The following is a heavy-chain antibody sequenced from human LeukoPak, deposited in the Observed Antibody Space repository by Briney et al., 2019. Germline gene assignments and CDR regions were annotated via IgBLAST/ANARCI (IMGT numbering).Heavy chain of an antibody. CDR3: ARVVGRGVIITGAFDI. V-gene: IGHV1-18*01. CDR2: ISAYKGNT. J-gene: IGHJ3*02. Sequence: ASAKVSCEASGYTFTSYGTSCVPEAPGQGLERVGWISAYKGNTNNAQKLQGRVTMTTDTSTSTAYMELRSLRSDDTPVYYCARVVGRGVIITGAFDIWGQGTMVTVS. D-gene: IGHD3-10*01. CDR1: GYTFTSYG.